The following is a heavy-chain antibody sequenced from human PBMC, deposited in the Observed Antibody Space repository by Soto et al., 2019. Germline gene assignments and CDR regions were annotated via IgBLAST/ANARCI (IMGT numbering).Heavy chain of an antibody. CDR1: GDTFSSYA. CDR2: ITTVIGTT. CDR3: ARRRYCGYDCYHKHYYGMDV. J-gene: IGHJ6*02. D-gene: IGHD2-21*01. V-gene: IGHV1-69*08. Sequence: QVQLVQSGAELKKTGSSVTVSCRASGDTFSSYAVNWVRQAPGRGLEWMGRITTVIGTTDYAQNFKGRVTITAEKSTKPVSMELSSLRSDDTAVYYCARRRYCGYDCYHKHYYGMDVWGQGTTVTVAS.